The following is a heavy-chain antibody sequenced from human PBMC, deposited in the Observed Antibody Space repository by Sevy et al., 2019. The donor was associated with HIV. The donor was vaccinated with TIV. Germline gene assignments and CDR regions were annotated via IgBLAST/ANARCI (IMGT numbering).Heavy chain of an antibody. Sequence: GGSLRLSCAASGFTFSNYFMNWVRQAPGKVLEWVSSISSGSSYIFCADSLKGRFTISRDNAKNSLYLHMISLRAEDTAVYYCARGDYYGSLYYFDYWGPGTLVTVSS. CDR2: ISSGSSYI. V-gene: IGHV3-21*01. D-gene: IGHD3-10*01. J-gene: IGHJ4*02. CDR3: ARGDYYGSLYYFDY. CDR1: GFTFSNYF.